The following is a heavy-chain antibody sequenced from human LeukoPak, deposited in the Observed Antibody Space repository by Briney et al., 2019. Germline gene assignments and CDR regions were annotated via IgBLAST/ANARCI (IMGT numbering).Heavy chain of an antibody. CDR1: GGTLSSYA. CDR2: MIPLLGIA. Sequence: SVKVACKASGGTLSSYAISWVRQAPGQRLEWMGRMIPLLGIANYAEKLQGRVTITADKSTSTAYMEVSSLRSDNTVGYYCARLDFITGNYFDYWGQGTLVTVSS. V-gene: IGHV1-69*04. J-gene: IGHJ4*02. CDR3: ARLDFITGNYFDY. D-gene: IGHD3-22*01.